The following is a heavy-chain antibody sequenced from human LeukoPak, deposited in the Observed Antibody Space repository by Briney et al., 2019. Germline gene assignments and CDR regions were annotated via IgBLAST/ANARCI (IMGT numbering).Heavy chain of an antibody. CDR1: GGSISSSSYY. V-gene: IGHV4-39*07. CDR2: IYYSGST. Sequence: SETLSLTCTVSGGSISSSSYYWGWIRQPPWKGLEWIGSIYYSGSTYYNPSLKSRVTISVDKSKNQFSLKLSSVTAADTAVYYCARVGDSSAYYPFDSWGQGTLVTVSS. J-gene: IGHJ4*02. D-gene: IGHD3-22*01. CDR3: ARVGDSSAYYPFDS.